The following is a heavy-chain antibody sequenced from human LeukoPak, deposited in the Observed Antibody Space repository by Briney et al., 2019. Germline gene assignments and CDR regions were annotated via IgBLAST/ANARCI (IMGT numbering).Heavy chain of an antibody. CDR2: VSYSGTT. CDR3: ARQGTSAWSFDY. V-gene: IGHV4-59*08. Sequence: SETLSLTCTVSRDSISDYYWSWIRQPPGKGLDWIGYVSYSGTTNYNPSLKSRVTISVDTSKNQFSLKLTSVAAADTAVYYCARQGTSAWSFDYWGQGTLVTVSS. J-gene: IGHJ4*02. D-gene: IGHD6-19*01. CDR1: RDSISDYY.